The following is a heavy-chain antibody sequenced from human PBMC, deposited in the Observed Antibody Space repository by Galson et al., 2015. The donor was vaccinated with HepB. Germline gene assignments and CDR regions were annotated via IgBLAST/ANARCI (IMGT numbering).Heavy chain of an antibody. D-gene: IGHD3-9*01. V-gene: IGHV6-1*01. CDR3: ARGIFHMDV. CDR2: TYYRSKWNN. CDR1: GDSVSSNSAA. Sequence: CAISGDSVSSNSAAWNWIRQSPSRGLEWLGRTYYRSKWNNDYAVSVKSRITINPDASKNQFSLQLNSATLEDTAVYYCARGIFHMDVWGKGTTVTVSS. J-gene: IGHJ6*03.